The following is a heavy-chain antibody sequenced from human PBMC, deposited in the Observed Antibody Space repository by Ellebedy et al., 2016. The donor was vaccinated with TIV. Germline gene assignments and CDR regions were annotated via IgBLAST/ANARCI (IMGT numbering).Heavy chain of an antibody. Sequence: MPSETLSLTCTVSGGSISSSSYYWSWIRQPPGKGLEWIGYIYYSGSTNYNPSLKSRVTISVDTSKNQFSLKLSSVTAADTAVYYCARGLKQQPLRYWGQGTLVTVSS. V-gene: IGHV4-61*05. CDR3: ARGLKQQPLRY. D-gene: IGHD6-13*01. J-gene: IGHJ4*02. CDR2: IYYSGST. CDR1: GGSISSSSYY.